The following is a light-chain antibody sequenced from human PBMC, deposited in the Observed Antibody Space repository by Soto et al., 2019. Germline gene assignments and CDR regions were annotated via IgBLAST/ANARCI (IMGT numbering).Light chain of an antibody. CDR2: KAS. J-gene: IGKJ1*01. CDR1: QSISSW. V-gene: IGKV1-5*03. Sequence: DIQMTQSPSTLSASVGDRVTITCRASQSISSWLAWYQQKPGKAPKLLIYKASSLESGVPPSFSGSGSGTEFTITISSLQPDDFATYYCQQYNSYPWTFGQGTKVEIK. CDR3: QQYNSYPWT.